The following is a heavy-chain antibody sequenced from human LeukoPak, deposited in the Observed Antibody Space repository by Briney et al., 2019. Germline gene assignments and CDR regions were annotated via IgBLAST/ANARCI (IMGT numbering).Heavy chain of an antibody. CDR3: ANSPTGVSYGLSYFDY. CDR2: IKRDGSEK. V-gene: IGHV3-7*01. CDR1: GFTFSSYA. J-gene: IGHJ4*02. Sequence: PGGSLRLSCAASGFTFSSYAMGWVRQAPGKGLEWVANIKRDGSEKYCVDSVMGRFTISRDNAKNSLYLQMNSLRAEDTAVYYCANSPTGVSYGLSYFDYWGQGTLVTVSS. D-gene: IGHD5-18*01.